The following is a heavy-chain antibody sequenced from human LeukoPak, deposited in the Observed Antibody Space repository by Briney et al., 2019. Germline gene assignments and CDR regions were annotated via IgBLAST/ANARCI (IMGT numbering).Heavy chain of an antibody. CDR3: ARDHPSGGLDY. CDR1: GFTFDKAW. V-gene: IGHV3-53*01. Sequence: GGSLRLSCAASGFTFDKAWMTWVRQAPGKGLEWVSVIYSGGSTYYADSVKGRFTISRDNSKNTLYLQMNSLRAEDTAVYYCARDHPSGGLDYWGQGTLVTVSS. CDR2: IYSGGST. D-gene: IGHD3-10*01. J-gene: IGHJ4*02.